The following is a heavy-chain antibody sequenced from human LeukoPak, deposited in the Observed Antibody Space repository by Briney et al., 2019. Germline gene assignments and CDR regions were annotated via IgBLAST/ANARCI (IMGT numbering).Heavy chain of an antibody. D-gene: IGHD6-13*01. CDR3: ARDSRYSRKYFDY. CDR2: ISWNSGSI. V-gene: IGHV3-9*01. CDR1: GFTFDDYA. J-gene: IGHJ4*02. Sequence: GRSLRLSCAASGFTFDDYAMHWVRQAPGKGLEWVSGISWNSGSIGYADSVKGRFTISRDNAKNSLYLQMNSLRAEDTAVYYCARDSRYSRKYFDYWGQGTLVTVSS.